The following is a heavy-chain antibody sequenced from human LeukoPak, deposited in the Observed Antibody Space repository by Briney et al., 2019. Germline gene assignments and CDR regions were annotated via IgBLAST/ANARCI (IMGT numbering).Heavy chain of an antibody. CDR3: ASGGMGARKFYSDPFHY. CDR2: LYSAGST. V-gene: IGHV3-53*01. CDR1: GFTFSDYY. J-gene: IGHJ4*02. D-gene: IGHD2-21*01. Sequence: GGSLRLSCAASGFTFSDYYMSWVRQAPGKRLEWVSILYSAGSTYYADSVRGRFTISRDSSKNTVCLQMNSLRAEDTAVYYCASGGMGARKFYSDPFHYWGQGTLVTVSS.